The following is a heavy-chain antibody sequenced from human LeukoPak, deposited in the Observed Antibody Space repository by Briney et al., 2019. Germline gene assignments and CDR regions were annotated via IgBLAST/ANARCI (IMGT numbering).Heavy chain of an antibody. V-gene: IGHV3-30*02. CDR2: IRYDGRNK. D-gene: IGHD2-15*01. CDR3: AKDWRRIVMMVTATRHGNYMDV. CDR1: GFTFSSYG. Sequence: PGGSLRLSCGASGFTFSSYGMHWVRQAPGRGLEGVAFIRYDGRNKYYADSVMGRFTISRDNSKNTLYLQMNSLRGEDTAVYYCAKDWRRIVMMVTATRHGNYMDVWGKGTTVTISS. J-gene: IGHJ6*03.